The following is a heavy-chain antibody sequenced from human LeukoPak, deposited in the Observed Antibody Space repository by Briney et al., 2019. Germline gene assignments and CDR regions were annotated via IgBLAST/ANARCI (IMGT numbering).Heavy chain of an antibody. V-gene: IGHV3-48*03. Sequence: GGSLRLSCAASGFTFSSYEMNWVRQAPGKGLEWVSYISSSGSTIYYADSVKGRFTISRDNAKNSLYLQMNSLRAEDTAVYYCAEPGITMIGGVWGKGTTVTISS. CDR1: GFTFSSYE. D-gene: IGHD3-10*02. CDR2: ISSSGSTI. CDR3: AEPGITMIGGV. J-gene: IGHJ6*04.